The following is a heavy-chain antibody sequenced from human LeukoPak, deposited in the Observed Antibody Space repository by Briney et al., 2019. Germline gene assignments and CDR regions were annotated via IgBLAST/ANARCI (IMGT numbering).Heavy chain of an antibody. CDR3: ARAVPPYYDFWSGTTYYYYYMDV. CDR1: GFTFDDYG. J-gene: IGHJ6*03. D-gene: IGHD3-3*01. Sequence: PGGSLRLSCAASGFTFDDYGMSWVRQAPGKGLEWVSGINWNGGSTGYADSVKGRFTISRDNAKNSLYLQMNSLRAEDTALYYCARAVPPYYDFWSGTTYYYYYMDVWGKGTTVTVSS. V-gene: IGHV3-20*04. CDR2: INWNGGST.